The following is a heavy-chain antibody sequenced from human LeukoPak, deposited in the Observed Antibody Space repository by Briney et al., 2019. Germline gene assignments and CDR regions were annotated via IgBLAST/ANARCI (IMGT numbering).Heavy chain of an antibody. J-gene: IGHJ3*02. CDR2: IYYGRST. D-gene: IGHD5-24*01. Sequence: PSETLSLTSIVSVGSLSNSSYQCGWIRQPPGNGLEWIGNIYYGRSTYYNPSLKSQVTISLDTTKNQFSLKLSSLSAAETAVYYCARYLRLQLKYAFDIWGQGTMVTVSS. CDR1: VGSLSNSSYQ. V-gene: IGHV4-39*01. CDR3: ARYLRLQLKYAFDI.